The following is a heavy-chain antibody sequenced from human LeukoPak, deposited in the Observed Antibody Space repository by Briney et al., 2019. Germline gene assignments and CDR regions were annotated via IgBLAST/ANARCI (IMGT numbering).Heavy chain of an antibody. V-gene: IGHV3-74*01. CDR1: RFTFSTYW. Sequence: GGSLRLSCAASRFTFSTYWMHWVRQAPGKGLVWVSRINSDGSSTGYADSVKGRFTISRDNAKNSLYLQMNSLRAEDTAVYYCARDRRLLWFGEFNDAFDIWGQGTMVTVSS. CDR3: ARDRRLLWFGEFNDAFDI. D-gene: IGHD3-10*01. J-gene: IGHJ3*02. CDR2: INSDGSST.